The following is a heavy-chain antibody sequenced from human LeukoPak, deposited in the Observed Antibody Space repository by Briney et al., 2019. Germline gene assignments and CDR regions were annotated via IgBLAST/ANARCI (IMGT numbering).Heavy chain of an antibody. V-gene: IGHV1-8*03. D-gene: IGHD1-26*01. J-gene: IGHJ4*02. CDR1: GYTFTGYY. CDR2: MNPNSGNT. CDR3: ARGKIRELPDY. Sequence: GASVKVSCKASGYTFTGYYMHWVRQATGQGLEWMGWMNPNSGNTGYAQKFQGRVTITRNTSISTAYMELSSLRSEDTAVYYCARGKIRELPDYWGQGTLVTVSS.